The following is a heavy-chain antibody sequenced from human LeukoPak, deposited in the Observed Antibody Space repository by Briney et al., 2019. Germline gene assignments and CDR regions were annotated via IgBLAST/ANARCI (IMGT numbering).Heavy chain of an antibody. J-gene: IGHJ5*02. CDR1: GQTFSSYG. V-gene: IGHV1-2*02. D-gene: IGHD2-2*02. CDR2: MNPNSGGT. CDR3: ARGGYCSSISCFTYWFDP. Sequence: GASVKVSCKTSGQTFSSYGFSWVRQAPGQGLEWMGWMNPNSGGTNYAQKFQGRVTMTRDTSISTAYMELSRLRSDDTAMYYCARGGYCSSISCFTYWFDPWGQGTLVTVSS.